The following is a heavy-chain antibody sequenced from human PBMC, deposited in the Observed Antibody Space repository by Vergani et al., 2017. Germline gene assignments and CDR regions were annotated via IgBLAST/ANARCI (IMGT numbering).Heavy chain of an antibody. CDR1: GYTFTTYG. V-gene: IGHV1-2*02. J-gene: IGHJ6*02. D-gene: IGHD3-9*01. CDR2: INPNSGGT. CDR3: ARERRNYDILTGYPYYYYYYGMDV. Sequence: QIQLVQSGAEVKKPGASVKVSCKASGYTFTTYGISWVRQAPGQGLEWMGWINPNSGGTNYAQKFQGRVTMTRDTSISTAYMELSRLRSDDTAVYYCARERRNYDILTGYPYYYYYYGMDVWGQGTTVTVSS.